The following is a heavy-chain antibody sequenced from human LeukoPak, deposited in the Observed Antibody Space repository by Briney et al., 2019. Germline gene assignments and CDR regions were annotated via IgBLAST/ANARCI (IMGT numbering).Heavy chain of an antibody. D-gene: IGHD3-3*01. Sequence: ASVEVSCKASGYTFTSYGITWVRQAPGEGLECMGWISGYNGNTNYAQKFQGRVTMTTDTSTTTAHMELRSLRSDDTAVYYCARVLRYDFWSAYYFDYWGQGTLVTVSS. CDR2: ISGYNGNT. V-gene: IGHV1-18*01. CDR1: GYTFTSYG. J-gene: IGHJ4*02. CDR3: ARVLRYDFWSAYYFDY.